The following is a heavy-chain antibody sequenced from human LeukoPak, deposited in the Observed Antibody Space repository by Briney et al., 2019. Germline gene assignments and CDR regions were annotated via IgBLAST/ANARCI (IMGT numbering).Heavy chain of an antibody. D-gene: IGHD3-10*01. Sequence: SETLSLTGTVSGGSISSSSYYWGWIRQPPGKGLEWIGSIYYSGSTYYNPSLKSRVAISVDTSKNQLSLKLSSVTAADTAVYYCARDTYYYGSGSFSYFDYWGQGTLVTVSS. V-gene: IGHV4-39*07. J-gene: IGHJ4*02. CDR3: ARDTYYYGSGSFSYFDY. CDR1: GGSISSSSYY. CDR2: IYYSGST.